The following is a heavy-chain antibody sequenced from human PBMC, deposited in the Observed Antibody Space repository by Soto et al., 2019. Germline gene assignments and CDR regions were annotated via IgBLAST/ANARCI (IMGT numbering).Heavy chain of an antibody. CDR1: GGSISSGGYY. CDR2: IYYSGST. J-gene: IGHJ5*02. V-gene: IGHV4-31*03. CDR3: ARGARQQLVSSGVGWFDP. D-gene: IGHD6-13*01. Sequence: QVQLQESGPGLVKPSQTLSLTCTVSGGSISSGGYYWSWIRQHPGKGLEWIGYIYYSGSTYYNPSLKSRVTISVDTSKNQFSLKLSSVTAADTAVYNCARGARQQLVSSGVGWFDPWGQGTLVTVSS.